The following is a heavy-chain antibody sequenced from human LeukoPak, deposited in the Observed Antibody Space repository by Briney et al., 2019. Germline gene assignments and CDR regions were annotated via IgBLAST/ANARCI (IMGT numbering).Heavy chain of an antibody. CDR3: ASLTTVTQGNFDY. CDR1: GGSFSGYY. V-gene: IGHV4-34*01. CDR2: INHSGST. D-gene: IGHD4-17*01. J-gene: IGHJ4*02. Sequence: PSETLSLTCAVYGGSFSGYYWSWIRQPPGKGLEWIGEINHSGSTNYNPSLKSRVTISVDTSKNQFSLKLSSVTAADTAVYYCASLTTVTQGNFDYWGQGTLVTVSS.